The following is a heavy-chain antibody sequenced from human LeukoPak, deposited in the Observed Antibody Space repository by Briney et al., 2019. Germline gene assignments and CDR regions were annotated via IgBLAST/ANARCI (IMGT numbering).Heavy chain of an antibody. CDR1: GYSISSGYY. D-gene: IGHD3-22*01. Sequence: PSETLSLTCTVSGYSISSGYYWGWIRQPPGKGLEWIGSIYHSGSTYYNPSLKSRVTISVDTSKNQFSLKLSSVTAADTAVYYCATKTNYYDSSGYSQVFDYWGQGTLVTVSS. J-gene: IGHJ4*02. V-gene: IGHV4-38-2*02. CDR2: IYHSGST. CDR3: ATKTNYYDSSGYSQVFDY.